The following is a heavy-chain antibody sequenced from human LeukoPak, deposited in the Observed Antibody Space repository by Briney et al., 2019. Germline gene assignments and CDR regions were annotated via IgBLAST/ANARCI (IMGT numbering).Heavy chain of an antibody. CDR3: ATYDNWVAGDV. CDR2: INKEGNEE. D-gene: IGHD1-1*01. CDR1: GFTFKDYW. J-gene: IGHJ6*02. V-gene: IGHV3-7*01. Sequence: GGSLRLSCAASGFTFKDYWMSWVRPAPGKGPEWVANINKEGNEEHFVDSVKGRFTVSRDNAKNSLFLQMNSLRVEDTAVYYCATYDNWVAGDVWGQGTTVSVSS.